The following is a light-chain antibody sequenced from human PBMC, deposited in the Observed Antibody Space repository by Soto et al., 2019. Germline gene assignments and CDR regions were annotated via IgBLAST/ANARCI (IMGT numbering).Light chain of an antibody. V-gene: IGLV2-14*01. CDR3: SSYTTSSTVL. CDR1: SSDVGGYNY. J-gene: IGLJ2*01. CDR2: DVS. Sequence: LAQPASVSGSPGQSITISCTGTSSDVGGYNYVSWYQQHPGKAPKLMTYDVSNRPLGVSNRFSGSKSGNTASLTISGLQAEDEADYYCSSYTTSSTVLFGGGTKVTVL.